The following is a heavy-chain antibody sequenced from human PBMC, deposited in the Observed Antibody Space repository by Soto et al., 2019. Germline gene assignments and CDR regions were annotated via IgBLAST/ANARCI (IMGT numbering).Heavy chain of an antibody. D-gene: IGHD4-17*01. J-gene: IGHJ2*01. Sequence: QITLKESGPTLVKPTQTLTLTCTFSGFSLSTSGVGVGWIRQPPGKALEWLALIYWDDDKRYSPSLKSRLTITKDTSKIQVVLTMTNMNPVDTATYYCAHKYYGDWYFDLWGRGTLVTVSS. CDR2: IYWDDDK. V-gene: IGHV2-5*02. CDR1: GFSLSTSGVG. CDR3: AHKYYGDWYFDL.